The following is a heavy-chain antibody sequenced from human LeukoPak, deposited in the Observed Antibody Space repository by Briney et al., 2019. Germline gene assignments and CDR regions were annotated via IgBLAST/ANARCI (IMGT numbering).Heavy chain of an antibody. CDR1: GFIFSDYE. Sequence: PGGSLRLSCAASGFIFSDYEFNWIRQAPGKGLEWVSYISSSGRTIYYADSVRDRFTMSRDDAKNSLYLQMNSLRAEDTAIYYCVKGIGITMIVGLDWGQGTLVTVSS. D-gene: IGHD3-22*01. CDR2: ISSSGRTI. CDR3: VKGIGITMIVGLD. J-gene: IGHJ4*02. V-gene: IGHV3-48*03.